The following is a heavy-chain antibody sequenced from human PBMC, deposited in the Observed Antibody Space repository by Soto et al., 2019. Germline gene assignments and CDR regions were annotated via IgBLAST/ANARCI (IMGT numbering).Heavy chain of an antibody. V-gene: IGHV4-31*03. Sequence: QVQLQESGPGLVTPSQTLSLTCSVSGDSIRGGGHYWNWIRQFPGKGLEWIGYVYHSGSTHYNPSLRGRLTISIDTSKNQFSLRLISVTAADTALYYCARDTGLAPTVWGYWGHGTQVTVSS. J-gene: IGHJ4*03. CDR2: VYHSGST. D-gene: IGHD7-27*01. CDR3: ARDTGLAPTVWGY. CDR1: GDSIRGGGHY.